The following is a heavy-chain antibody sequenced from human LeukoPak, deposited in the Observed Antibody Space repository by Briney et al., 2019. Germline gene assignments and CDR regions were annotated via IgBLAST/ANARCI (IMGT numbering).Heavy chain of an antibody. J-gene: IGHJ4*02. CDR3: ASHHPSSGYYFYYFDY. D-gene: IGHD3-22*01. CDR1: GGTFSSYA. Sequence: ASVKVSCKASGGTFSSYAISWVRQAPGQGLEWMGGIIPIFGTANYAQKFQGRVTITADESTSTAYMELSSLRSEDTAVYYCASHHPSSGYYFYYFDYWGQGTLVTVSS. V-gene: IGHV1-69*13. CDR2: IIPIFGTA.